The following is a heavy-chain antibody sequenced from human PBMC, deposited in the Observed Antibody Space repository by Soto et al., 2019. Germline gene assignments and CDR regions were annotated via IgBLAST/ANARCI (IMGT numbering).Heavy chain of an antibody. CDR2: IYYGGSI. D-gene: IGHD3-22*01. Sequence: SETLSLTCSVSGGSISRGYWTWIRQPPGKGLEWIGYIYYGGSINYNPSLKSRVIISVDTAKNQFSLRLSSVTAADTAVYYCTGAYYDINGYSLDPWGQGTSVTVS. CDR3: TGAYYDINGYSLDP. V-gene: IGHV4-59*01. J-gene: IGHJ5*02. CDR1: GGSISRGY.